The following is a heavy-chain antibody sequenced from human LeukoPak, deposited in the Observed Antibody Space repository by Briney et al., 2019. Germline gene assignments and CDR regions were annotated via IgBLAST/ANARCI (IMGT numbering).Heavy chain of an antibody. J-gene: IGHJ4*02. CDR3: ARTIRGY. V-gene: IGHV3-48*03. CDR1: GFIFSSYE. Sequence: GGSLRLSCAASGFIFSSYEMNWVRQAPGKGLEWVSYISSSDSTIYYADSVKGRFTISRDNAKNSLYLQMNSLRAEGTAVYYCARTIRGYWGRGTLVTVSS. D-gene: IGHD4/OR15-4a*01. CDR2: ISSSDSTI.